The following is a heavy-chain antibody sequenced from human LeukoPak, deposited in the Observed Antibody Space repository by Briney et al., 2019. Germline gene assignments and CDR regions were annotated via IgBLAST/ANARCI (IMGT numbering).Heavy chain of an antibody. Sequence: PGGSLRLSCAASGFTFSSYEMNWVRQAPGKGLEWVSSISSSSSYIYYADSVKGRFTISRDNAKNSLYLQMNSLRAEDTAVYYCARDHVSGWYYFDYWGQGTLGTVSS. V-gene: IGHV3-21*01. J-gene: IGHJ4*02. CDR2: ISSSSSYI. D-gene: IGHD6-19*01. CDR3: ARDHVSGWYYFDY. CDR1: GFTFSSYE.